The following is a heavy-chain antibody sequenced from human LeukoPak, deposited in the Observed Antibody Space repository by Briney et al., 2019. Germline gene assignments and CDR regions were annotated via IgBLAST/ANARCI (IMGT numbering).Heavy chain of an antibody. D-gene: IGHD5-18*01. J-gene: IGHJ4*02. V-gene: IGHV3-15*01. Sequence: GGSLRLSCEASGFTFSNAWMSWVRQAPGKGLEWVGRIKTKAEGGTTDYAAPVKGRFTISRDDSKNTLYLQMNSVKTEDTAQFYCTTDLYGYSRAIDYWGQGTLVTVSS. CDR2: IKTKAEGGTT. CDR3: TTDLYGYSRAIDY. CDR1: GFTFSNAW.